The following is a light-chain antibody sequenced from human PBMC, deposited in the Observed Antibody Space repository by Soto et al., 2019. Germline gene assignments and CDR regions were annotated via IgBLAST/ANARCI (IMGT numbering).Light chain of an antibody. Sequence: EIVLTQSPGTLSLSPGERATLSCRASQSVSNNYLAWYLQKPGQAPRLLIYGASSRATGIPDRFSGSGSGTDFTLTISRLEPEDFAVFFCQQYGISPTFGQGTKVEIK. CDR1: QSVSNNY. CDR3: QQYGISPT. CDR2: GAS. V-gene: IGKV3-20*01. J-gene: IGKJ1*01.